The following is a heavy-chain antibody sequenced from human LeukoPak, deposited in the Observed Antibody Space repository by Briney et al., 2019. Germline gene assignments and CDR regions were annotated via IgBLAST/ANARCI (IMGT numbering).Heavy chain of an antibody. Sequence: GGSLRLSCAASGFTFDDYGMSWVRQAPGKGLEWVSGINWNGGSTGYADSVKGRFTISRDNAKNSLYLQMNSLRAEDTALYYCVRAYDSSGNLQGHAFDIWGQGTMVTVSS. CDR2: INWNGGST. D-gene: IGHD3-22*01. CDR1: GFTFDDYG. CDR3: VRAYDSSGNLQGHAFDI. V-gene: IGHV3-20*04. J-gene: IGHJ3*02.